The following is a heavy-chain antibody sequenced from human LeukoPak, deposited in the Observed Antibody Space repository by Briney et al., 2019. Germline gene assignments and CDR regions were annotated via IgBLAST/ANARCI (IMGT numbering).Heavy chain of an antibody. CDR1: GYTFTSYA. J-gene: IGHJ4*02. CDR2: INAGNGNT. V-gene: IGHV1-3*01. Sequence: ASVKVSCKASGYTFTSYAMHWMRQAPRQRLEWMGWINAGNGNTKYSQKFQGRVTITRDTSASTAYMELSSLRSEDTAVYYCARDPIGSSWPYYFDYWGQGTLVTVSS. CDR3: ARDPIGSSWPYYFDY. D-gene: IGHD6-13*01.